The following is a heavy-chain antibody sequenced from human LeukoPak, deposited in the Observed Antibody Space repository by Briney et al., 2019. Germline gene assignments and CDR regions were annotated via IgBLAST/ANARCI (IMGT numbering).Heavy chain of an antibody. Sequence: SQTLSLTCTVSGGSISSGSYYWSWIRQPAGKGLEWIGRIYTSGSTNYNPSLKSRVTISVDTSKNQFSLKLSSVTAADTVVYYCARDRLDGDYWYFDLWGRGTLVTVSS. D-gene: IGHD4-17*01. CDR3: ARDRLDGDYWYFDL. J-gene: IGHJ2*01. CDR1: GGSISSGSYY. CDR2: IYTSGST. V-gene: IGHV4-61*02.